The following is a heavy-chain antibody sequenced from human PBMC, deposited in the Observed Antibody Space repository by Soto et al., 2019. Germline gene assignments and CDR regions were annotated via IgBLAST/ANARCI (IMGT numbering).Heavy chain of an antibody. V-gene: IGHV3-33*01. CDR3: ARDLTVVVAATRAGGFDP. Sequence: PGGSLRLSCAASGFTFSSYGMHWVRQAPGKGLEWVAVIWYDGSNKYYADSVKGRFTISRDNSKNTLYPQMNSLRAEDTAVYYCARDLTVVVAATRAGGFDPWGQGTLVTVSS. J-gene: IGHJ5*02. D-gene: IGHD2-15*01. CDR2: IWYDGSNK. CDR1: GFTFSSYG.